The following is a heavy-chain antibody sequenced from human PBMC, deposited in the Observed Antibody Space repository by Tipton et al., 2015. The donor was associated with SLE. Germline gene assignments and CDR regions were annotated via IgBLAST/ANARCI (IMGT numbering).Heavy chain of an antibody. Sequence: TLSLTCAVYGDSFNGYFWTWIRQPPGKGLEWIAEIIHSGVTNYNPSLRSRVTISVDMSKNQVSLTLSSVTAADTAVYYWARVAATEVFAYWGQGTLVTVSS. CDR2: IIHSGVT. V-gene: IGHV4-34*12. CDR3: ARVAATEVFAY. J-gene: IGHJ4*02. D-gene: IGHD1-1*01. CDR1: GDSFNGYF.